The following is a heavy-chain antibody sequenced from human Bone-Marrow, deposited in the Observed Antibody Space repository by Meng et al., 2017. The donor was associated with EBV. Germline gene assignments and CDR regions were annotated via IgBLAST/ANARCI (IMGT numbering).Heavy chain of an antibody. V-gene: IGHV1-69*01. Sequence: QVQLVQAGAEVKKPGASVKVSCKASGGTFSSYAISWVRQAPGQGLGWMGGIIPIFGTANYAQKFQGRVTITADESTSTAYMELSSLRSEDTAVYYCARVVGDSYYDSSGAFHYGCQGTLVTVS. J-gene: IGHJ4*02. CDR2: IIPIFGTA. D-gene: IGHD3-22*01. CDR3: ARVVGDSYYDSSGAFHY. CDR1: GGTFSSYA.